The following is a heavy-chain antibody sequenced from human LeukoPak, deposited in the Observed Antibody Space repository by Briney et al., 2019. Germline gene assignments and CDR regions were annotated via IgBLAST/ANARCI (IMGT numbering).Heavy chain of an antibody. CDR3: SRGSGWFSVY. CDR1: GFTFGDYL. CDR2: ISGGTT. D-gene: IGHD6-19*01. Sequence: PARSLRLSCTASGFTFGDYLMSWFRQAPGKGLEWIGFISGGTTEYAASVKGRFTISRDDSTSIAYLQMNSLTTEDTAVYYCSRGSGWFSVYWGQGTLVTVSS. J-gene: IGHJ4*02. V-gene: IGHV3-49*03.